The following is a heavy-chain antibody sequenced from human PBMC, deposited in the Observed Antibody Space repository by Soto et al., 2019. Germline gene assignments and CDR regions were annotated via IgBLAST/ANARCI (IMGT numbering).Heavy chain of an antibody. CDR2: IYYSGST. Sequence: QVQLQESGPGLVKPSETLSLPCTVSGGSLNNHYWSWIRQPPGQGLEWIGYIYYSGSTNYNPSLKSRVTMSVDTSKNQFSLKLSSLTAADTAIYYCARANLFFDYWGQGTLVTVSS. V-gene: IGHV4-59*11. D-gene: IGHD7-27*01. CDR3: ARANLFFDY. J-gene: IGHJ4*02. CDR1: GGSLNNHY.